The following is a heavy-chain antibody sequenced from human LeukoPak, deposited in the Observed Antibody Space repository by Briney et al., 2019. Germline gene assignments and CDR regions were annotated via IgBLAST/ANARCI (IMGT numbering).Heavy chain of an antibody. CDR2: IYFSGNT. CDR3: ARQTRRGYTYGYEAFDI. J-gene: IGHJ3*02. D-gene: IGHD5-18*01. Sequence: PSQTLSLTCSVSSASISSTNYYWSWIRQHPGKGLEWIGNIYFSGNTYYNPSLKSRITISVDTSKNQFSLSLSSVTAADTAVYYCARQTRRGYTYGYEAFDIWGQGTMVTVSS. CDR1: SASISSTNYY. V-gene: IGHV4-31*03.